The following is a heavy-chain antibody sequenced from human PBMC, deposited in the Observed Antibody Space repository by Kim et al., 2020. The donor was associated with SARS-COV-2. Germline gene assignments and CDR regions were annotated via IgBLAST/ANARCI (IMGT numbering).Heavy chain of an antibody. V-gene: IGHV3-23*01. J-gene: IGHJ6*02. Sequence: GGSLRLSCAASGFTFSSYAMSWVRQAPGKGLEWVSAISGSGGSTYYADSVKGRFTISRDNSKNTLYLQMNSLRAEDTAVYYCAKAESSFLEWPPDYYYGMDVWGQGTTVTVSS. CDR2: ISGSGGST. CDR3: AKAESSFLEWPPDYYYGMDV. D-gene: IGHD3-3*01. CDR1: GFTFSSYA.